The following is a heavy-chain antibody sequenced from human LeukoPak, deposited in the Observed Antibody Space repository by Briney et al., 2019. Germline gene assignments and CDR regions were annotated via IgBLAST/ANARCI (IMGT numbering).Heavy chain of an antibody. V-gene: IGHV3-30*18. CDR3: ANSYYYGSGRALDY. J-gene: IGHJ4*02. D-gene: IGHD3-10*01. Sequence: PGGSLRLSCAASGFTFSSYGMHWVRQAPGKGLEWVAVISYDGSNKYYADSVKGRFTISRDNSKNTLYLQMNSLRAEDTAVYYCANSYYYGSGRALDYWGQGTLVTVSS. CDR2: ISYDGSNK. CDR1: GFTFSSYG.